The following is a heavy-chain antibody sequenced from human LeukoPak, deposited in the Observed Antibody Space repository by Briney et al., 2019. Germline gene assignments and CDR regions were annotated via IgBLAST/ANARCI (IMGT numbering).Heavy chain of an antibody. Sequence: PGGSLRLSCAASGFTSSSYAMHWVRQAPGKGLEWVAVISYDGSNKYYADSVKGRFTISRDNAKNTLYLQMNSLRAEDTAVYYCARTSGYCSGGSCKDYWGQGTLVTVSS. CDR3: ARTSGYCSGGSCKDY. CDR1: GFTSSSYA. CDR2: ISYDGSNK. V-gene: IGHV3-30*04. J-gene: IGHJ4*02. D-gene: IGHD2-15*01.